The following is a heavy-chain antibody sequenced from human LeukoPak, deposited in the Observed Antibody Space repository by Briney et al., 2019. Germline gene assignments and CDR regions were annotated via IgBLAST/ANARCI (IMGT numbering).Heavy chain of an antibody. CDR2: IKQDGSEK. V-gene: IGHV3-7*01. CDR1: GFTFSNAW. J-gene: IGHJ2*01. CDR3: ARGPHDSSGYYLTL. D-gene: IGHD3-22*01. Sequence: PGGSLRLSCAASGFTFSNAWMSWVRQAPGKGLEWVGNIKQDGSEKYYVDSVKGRFTISRDNAKNSLYLQMNSLRAEDTAVYYCARGPHDSSGYYLTLWGRGTPVTVSS.